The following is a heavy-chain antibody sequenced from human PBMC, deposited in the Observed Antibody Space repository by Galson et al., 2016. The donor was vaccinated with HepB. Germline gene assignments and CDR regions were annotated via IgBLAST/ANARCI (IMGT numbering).Heavy chain of an antibody. J-gene: IGHJ4*02. Sequence: SLRLSCAASGFTFSSYGMHWVRQAPGKGLEWVAIISYDGSNKYYADSVKGRFTISRDNSKNTLYLQMNSLRAEDTAVYYCARDDYFRLGYWGQGTLVTVSS. D-gene: IGHD3-16*01. V-gene: IGHV3-30*03. CDR3: ARDDYFRLGY. CDR1: GFTFSSYG. CDR2: ISYDGSNK.